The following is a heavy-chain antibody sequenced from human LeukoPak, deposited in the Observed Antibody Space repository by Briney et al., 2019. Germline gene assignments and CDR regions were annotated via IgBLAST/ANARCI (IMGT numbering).Heavy chain of an antibody. Sequence: ASVKVSCKASGHTFTSYAMNWVRQAPGQGLEWMGWINTNTGNPTYAQGFTGRFVFSLDTPVSTAYLQISSLKAEDTAVYYCARRDSYGPDYYYYMDVWGKGTTVTISS. CDR1: GHTFTSYA. CDR2: INTNTGNP. D-gene: IGHD5-18*01. V-gene: IGHV7-4-1*02. CDR3: ARRDSYGPDYYYYMDV. J-gene: IGHJ6*03.